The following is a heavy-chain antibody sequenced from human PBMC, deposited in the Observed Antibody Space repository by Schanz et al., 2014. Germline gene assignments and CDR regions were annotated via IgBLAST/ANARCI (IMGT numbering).Heavy chain of an antibody. D-gene: IGHD6-13*01. CDR1: GYTFTSYY. V-gene: IGHV1-46*03. Sequence: QVQLVQSGAEVKKPGASVKVSCKASGYTFTSYYMHWVRQAPGQGLEWMGIINPSGGSTSYAQKFQGRVTMTRDTSASTVYMDLSSVRSEVTAVYYCARDGEAAADCDYWGQGTLVTVSS. CDR3: ARDGEAAADCDY. J-gene: IGHJ4*02. CDR2: INPSGGST.